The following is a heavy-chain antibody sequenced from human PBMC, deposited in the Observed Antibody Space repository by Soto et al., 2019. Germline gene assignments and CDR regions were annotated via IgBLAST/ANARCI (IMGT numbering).Heavy chain of an antibody. CDR1: GYTFTSYG. CDR2: ISAYNGNT. CDR3: ARDLSSSSSYYYYYYMDV. D-gene: IGHD6-6*01. Sequence: ASVKVSCKASGYTFTSYGISWVRQAPGQGLEWMGWISAYNGNTNYAQKLQGRVTMTTDTSTSTAYMELRSLRSDDTAVYYCARDLSSSSSYYYYYYMDVWGKGTTVTV. V-gene: IGHV1-18*01. J-gene: IGHJ6*03.